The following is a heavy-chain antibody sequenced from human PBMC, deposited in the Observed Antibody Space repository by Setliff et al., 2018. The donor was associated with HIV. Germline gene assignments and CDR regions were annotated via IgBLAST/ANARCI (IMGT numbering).Heavy chain of an antibody. Sequence: AASVKVSCKASGYTFSSYDINWVRQATGQGLEWMGWMNPNSGNTGYAQKFQGRVTMTRNTAISTAYMELRRLKSEDTAVYYCATSTLGWSDDAFDIWGQGTMVTVSS. J-gene: IGHJ3*02. D-gene: IGHD2-21*01. CDR2: MNPNSGNT. V-gene: IGHV1-8*02. CDR3: ATSTLGWSDDAFDI. CDR1: GYTFSSYD.